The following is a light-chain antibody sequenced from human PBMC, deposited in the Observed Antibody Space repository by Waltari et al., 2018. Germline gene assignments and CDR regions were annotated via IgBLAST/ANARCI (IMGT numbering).Light chain of an antibody. CDR2: HSS. Sequence: EIHRTQSPSTVSASVGVSVSMSCRASQDISTSLAWYQQKSGKAPSLLIYHSSTLHSGVPSRFSGAGTGTDFTLTINNLHPEDFATYFCQQGDTSPPTFGPGTKVELK. J-gene: IGKJ1*01. V-gene: IGKV1-12*01. CDR3: QQGDTSPPT. CDR1: QDISTS.